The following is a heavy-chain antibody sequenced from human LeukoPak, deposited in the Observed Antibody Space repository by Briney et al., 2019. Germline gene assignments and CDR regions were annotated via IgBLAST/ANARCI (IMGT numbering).Heavy chain of an antibody. D-gene: IGHD1-26*01. V-gene: IGHV3-30*18. J-gene: IGHJ4*02. CDR2: ISYDGSNK. CDR3: AKAREVGATFYFDY. Sequence: GGSLRLSCAASGFTFSSYGMHWVRQAPGKGLEWVAVISYDGSNKCYADSVKGRFTISRDNSKNTLYLQMNSLRAEDTAVYYCAKAREVGATFYFDYWGQGTLVTVSS. CDR1: GFTFSSYG.